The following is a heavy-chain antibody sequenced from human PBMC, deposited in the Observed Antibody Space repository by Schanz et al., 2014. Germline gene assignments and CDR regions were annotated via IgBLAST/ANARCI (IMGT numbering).Heavy chain of an antibody. J-gene: IGHJ3*02. CDR2: IDDTWGP. V-gene: IGHV4-31*03. CDR3: ARVGRGYSYGHVWDDAFDI. Sequence: QVQLQESGPGLVKPSQTLSLTCTVSGASITSGGHYWTWIRQVPGKGLEGIGCIDDTWGPKNNSPLKARVTLSLDASTNQFSLKLSSVTAADTAVYYCARVGRGYSYGHVWDDAFDIWGQGTMVTVSS. D-gene: IGHD5-18*01. CDR1: GASITSGGHY.